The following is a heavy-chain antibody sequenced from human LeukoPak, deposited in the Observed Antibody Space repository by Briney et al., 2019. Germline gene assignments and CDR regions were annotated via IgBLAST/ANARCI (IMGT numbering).Heavy chain of an antibody. V-gene: IGHV3-74*01. CDR2: INSDGSST. J-gene: IGHJ4*02. D-gene: IGHD5-18*01. CDR1: GFTFGTYA. CDR3: ARDSGYSYGFPFDY. Sequence: SGGSLRLSCAASGFTFGTYAMNWVRQAPGKGLVWVSRINSDGSSTSYADSVKGRFTISRDNAKNTLYLQMNSLRAEDTAVYYCARDSGYSYGFPFDYWGQGTLVTVSS.